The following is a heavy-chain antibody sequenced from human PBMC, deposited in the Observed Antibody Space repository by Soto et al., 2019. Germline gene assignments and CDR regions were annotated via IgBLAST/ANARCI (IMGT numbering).Heavy chain of an antibody. J-gene: IGHJ6*03. CDR1: GGSISSYY. V-gene: IGHV4-59*08. CDR3: ARQGFYDSLYYMDV. CDR2: IYYSGST. Sequence: SETLSLTCTVSGGSISSYYWSWIRQPPGKGLEWIGYIYYSGSTNYNPSLKSRVTISVDTSKNQFSLKLSSVTAADTAVYYCARQGFYDSLYYMDVWDKGTTVTVSS. D-gene: IGHD3-3*01.